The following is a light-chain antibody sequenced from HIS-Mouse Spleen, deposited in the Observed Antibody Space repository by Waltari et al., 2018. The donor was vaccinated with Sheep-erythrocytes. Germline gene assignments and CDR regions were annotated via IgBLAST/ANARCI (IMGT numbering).Light chain of an antibody. Sequence: SYELTQPPSLSVSPGQTASITCSGDKLGDKYACWYQQKPGQSPVLVIYQDRKRPSGIPERFSGSNSGNTATLTISGTQAMDEADYYCQAWDSSTAVFGGGTKLTVI. CDR2: QDR. V-gene: IGLV3-1*01. CDR1: KLGDKY. J-gene: IGLJ2*01. CDR3: QAWDSSTAV.